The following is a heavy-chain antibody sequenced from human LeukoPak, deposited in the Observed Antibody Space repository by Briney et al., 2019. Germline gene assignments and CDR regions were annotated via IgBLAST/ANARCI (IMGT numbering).Heavy chain of an antibody. CDR1: GGSFSGYY. D-gene: IGHD3-9*01. V-gene: IGHV4-34*01. CDR3: ARVRYFDWLLVGYYMDV. J-gene: IGHJ6*03. Sequence: PSETLSLNCAVYGGSFSGYYWSWIRQPPGKGLEWIGEINHSGSTNYNPSLKSRVTISVDTSKNQFSLKLSSVTAADTAVYYCARVRYFDWLLVGYYMDVWGKGTTVTVSS. CDR2: INHSGST.